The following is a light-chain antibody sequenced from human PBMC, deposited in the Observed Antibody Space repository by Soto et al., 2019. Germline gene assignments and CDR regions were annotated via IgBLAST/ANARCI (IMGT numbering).Light chain of an antibody. CDR1: QSVSIW. J-gene: IGKJ1*01. CDR2: KSS. Sequence: IQMTQSPSNLSAHEVRSVTIFCGASQSVSIWLAWYQQKPGRAPKLLIYKSSILESGVPSRFSGGGAGTEFTLTISSLQPEDFATYYCQQTSAFPRTFGQGTKVDI. V-gene: IGKV1-5*03. CDR3: QQTSAFPRT.